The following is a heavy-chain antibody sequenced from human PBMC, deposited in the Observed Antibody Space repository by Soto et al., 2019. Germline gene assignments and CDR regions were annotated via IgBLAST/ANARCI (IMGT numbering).Heavy chain of an antibody. D-gene: IGHD3-16*02. J-gene: IGHJ3*02. V-gene: IGHV3-30*18. Sequence: GGSLRLSCAASGFTFSSYGMHWVRQAPGKGLEWVAVISYDGSNKYYADSVKGRFTISRDNSKNTLYLQMNSLRAEDTAVYYCAKAAEVGELSLVSGFDIWGQGTMVTVSS. CDR2: ISYDGSNK. CDR3: AKAAEVGELSLVSGFDI. CDR1: GFTFSSYG.